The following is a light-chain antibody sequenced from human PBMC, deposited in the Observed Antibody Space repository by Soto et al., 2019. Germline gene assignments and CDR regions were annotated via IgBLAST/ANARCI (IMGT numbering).Light chain of an antibody. Sequence: DIQMTKSPSTLSASVGDRVTNTCRASQSISTWLAWYQQKPGKAPKLLIYKASSLEGGVPSRFGGSGSGTLFNITISSLHPDDFATYYCQQDNTYPLTFGGGTTVDIK. CDR2: KAS. CDR1: QSISTW. J-gene: IGKJ4*01. V-gene: IGKV1-5*03. CDR3: QQDNTYPLT.